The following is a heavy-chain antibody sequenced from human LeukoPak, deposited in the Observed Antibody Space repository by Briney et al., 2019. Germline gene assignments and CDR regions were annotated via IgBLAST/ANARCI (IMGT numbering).Heavy chain of an antibody. Sequence: GGSLRLSCAASGFTFSSYSMTWVRQAPGKGLEWVSGISDSGDRTYYADSVKGRFTTSRDNSKNTLYLQMNSLRAEDTAVYYCAKGGFCSSGTCYYPPVDYWGQGTLVTVSS. CDR3: AKGGFCSSGTCYYPPVDY. V-gene: IGHV3-23*01. D-gene: IGHD2-15*01. CDR1: GFTFSSYS. CDR2: ISDSGDRT. J-gene: IGHJ4*02.